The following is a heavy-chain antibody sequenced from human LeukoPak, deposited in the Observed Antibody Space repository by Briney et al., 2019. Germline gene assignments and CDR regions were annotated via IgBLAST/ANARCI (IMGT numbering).Heavy chain of an antibody. CDR3: ARTPARSGWAYYFDY. CDR1: GDSIRSDR. CDR2: IYHTATT. V-gene: IGHV4-4*09. D-gene: IGHD6-19*01. J-gene: IGHJ4*02. Sequence: SETLSLTCAVSGDSIRSDRWNWIRQIPGKGLEWTGYIYHTATTNYNHSFRTRVTMSLDTSNNQFSLRLTSVTAADTAVYYCARTPARSGWAYYFDYWGQGALVTVSS.